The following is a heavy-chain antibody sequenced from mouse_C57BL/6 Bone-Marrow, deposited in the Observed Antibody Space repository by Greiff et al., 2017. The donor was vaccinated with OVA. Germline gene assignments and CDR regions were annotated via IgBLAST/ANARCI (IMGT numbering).Heavy chain of an antibody. CDR2: INPSSGYT. J-gene: IGHJ3*01. D-gene: IGHD2-1*01. CDR3: SREDGNWFAY. V-gene: IGHV1-4*01. Sequence: QVQLQQSGAELARPGASVKMSCKASGYTFTSYTMHWVNQRPGQGLEWIGYINPSSGYTKYNQKFKDKATLTADKSSSTAYMQLRILTSEDSAVYYCSREDGNWFAYWGQGTLVTVSA. CDR1: GYTFTSYT.